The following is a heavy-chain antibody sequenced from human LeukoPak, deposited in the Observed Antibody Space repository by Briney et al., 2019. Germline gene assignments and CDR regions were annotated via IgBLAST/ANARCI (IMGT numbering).Heavy chain of an antibody. CDR2: ISYDGSNK. CDR3: AREEWGILYYYYYYMDV. Sequence: GGSLRLSCAASGFTFSNYWMYWVRQVPGKGLEWGAVISYDGSNKYYADSVKGRFTISRDNSKNTLYLQMNSLRAEDTAVYYCAREEWGILYYYYYYMDVWGKGTTVTVSS. CDR1: GFTFSNYW. V-gene: IGHV3-30-3*01. D-gene: IGHD3-3*01. J-gene: IGHJ6*03.